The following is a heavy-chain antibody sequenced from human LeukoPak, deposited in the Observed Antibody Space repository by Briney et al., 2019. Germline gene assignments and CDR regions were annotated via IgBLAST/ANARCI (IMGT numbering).Heavy chain of an antibody. CDR2: IYTSGST. J-gene: IGHJ6*03. CDR1: GGSISSYY. Sequence: SETLSLTCTVSGGSISSYYWSWIRQPAGKGLEWIGRIYTSGSTNYNPSLKSRVTISVDKSKNQFSLKLSSVTAADTAVYYCARDYGTCCSGGSCPGGYYYMDVWGKGTTVTVSS. V-gene: IGHV4-4*07. CDR3: ARDYGTCCSGGSCPGGYYYMDV. D-gene: IGHD2-15*01.